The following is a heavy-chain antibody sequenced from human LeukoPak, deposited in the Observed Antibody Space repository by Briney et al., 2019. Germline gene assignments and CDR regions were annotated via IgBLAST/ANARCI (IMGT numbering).Heavy chain of an antibody. V-gene: IGHV4-59*01. CDR2: IYYSGST. CDR3: ARALTGVGATAN. Sequence: SETLSLTCTVSGGSISSSYWSWIRQPPGKGLEWIGYIYYSGSTNYNPSLKSRVTISVDTSKNQFSLKLSSVTAADTAVYYCARALTGVGATANWGQGTLVTVSS. CDR1: GGSISSSY. J-gene: IGHJ4*02. D-gene: IGHD1-26*01.